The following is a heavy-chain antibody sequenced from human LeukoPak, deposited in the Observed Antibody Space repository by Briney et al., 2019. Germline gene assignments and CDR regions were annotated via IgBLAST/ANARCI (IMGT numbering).Heavy chain of an antibody. J-gene: IGHJ4*02. CDR2: TRNKANSYTT. V-gene: IGHV3-72*01. CDR1: GFTFSDHY. Sequence: EGSLRLSCAASGFTFSDHYMDWVRQAPGKGLEWVGRTRNKANSYTTEYAASVKGRFTISRDNAKNSLYLQMNSLRAEDTAVYYCAGDQGEDIVVVIFDYWGQGTLVTVSS. CDR3: AGDQGEDIVVVIFDY. D-gene: IGHD2-2*01.